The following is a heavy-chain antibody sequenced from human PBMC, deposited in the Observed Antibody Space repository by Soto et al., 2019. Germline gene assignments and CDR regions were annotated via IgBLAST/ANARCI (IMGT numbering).Heavy chain of an antibody. CDR1: GSGNTLRELS. CDR3: ETRNILDPVF. Sequence: ASVKFSCKVSGSGNTLRELSTHWVRQARGKGIGWMGGFAPEDDKAIYEQRFTGRLTMTDDTSTDTTYMELSRLTSEDSAVYCCETRNILDPVFWGQGTLVTVSS. V-gene: IGHV1-24*01. J-gene: IGHJ4*02. CDR2: FAPEDDKA. D-gene: IGHD3-3*01.